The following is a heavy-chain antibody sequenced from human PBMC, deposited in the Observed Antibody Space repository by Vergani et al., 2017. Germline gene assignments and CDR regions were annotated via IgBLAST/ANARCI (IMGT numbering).Heavy chain of an antibody. CDR1: GFTFSSYA. Sequence: QVQLVESGGGVVQPGRSLRLSCAASGFTFSSYAMHWVRQAPGKGLEWVAVISYDGSNKYYADSVKGRVTSSRDNSKNTLYLQMNSLRAEDTAVYYCAREIVVVPAAQGDFDYWGQGTLVTVSS. CDR2: ISYDGSNK. J-gene: IGHJ4*02. D-gene: IGHD2-2*01. V-gene: IGHV3-30-3*01. CDR3: AREIVVVPAAQGDFDY.